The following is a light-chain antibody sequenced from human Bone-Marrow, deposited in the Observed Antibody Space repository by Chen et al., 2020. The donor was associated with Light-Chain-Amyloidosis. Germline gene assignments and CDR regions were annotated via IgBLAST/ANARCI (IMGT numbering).Light chain of an antibody. J-gene: IGLJ2*01. CDR3: QVWDSSSDHPVV. Sequence: SYVLTQPPSASVAPGQTARITCGGNNIGSKSVHWYQQKPGQAPVLVVYDDSDRPSGIPERFSGSNYGNTATLTISRVEAGDEDVYYCQVWDSSSDHPVVFGGGTKLTVL. CDR1: NIGSKS. V-gene: IGLV3-21*02. CDR2: DDS.